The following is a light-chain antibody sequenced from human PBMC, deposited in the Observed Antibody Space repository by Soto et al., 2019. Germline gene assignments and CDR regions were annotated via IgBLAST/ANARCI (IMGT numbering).Light chain of an antibody. J-gene: IGKJ3*01. Sequence: EMVVTQSPGTLSLSPGERATLSCRASQSVSSSYLAWYQQKPGQAPRLLIYGASSRATGIPDRFSGSGSGTDFTLTISRLEPEDFAVYYCQQYGSSPPATFGPGTKVDIK. CDR3: QQYGSSPPAT. CDR1: QSVSSSY. CDR2: GAS. V-gene: IGKV3-20*01.